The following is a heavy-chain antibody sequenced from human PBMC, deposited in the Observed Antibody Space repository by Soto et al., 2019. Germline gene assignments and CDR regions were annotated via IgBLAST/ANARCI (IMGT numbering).Heavy chain of an antibody. CDR1: GFTFSNYG. CDR2: IWHDGNNK. Sequence: GSLRLSCAASGFTFSNYGMHWVRQAPGKGLEWVAIIWHDGNNKYYADSVRGRFIISRDNSKNTLYLQMNSLRAEDTAVYYCARDPDIVATIPDYWGQGTLVTVSS. J-gene: IGHJ4*02. CDR3: ARDPDIVATIPDY. D-gene: IGHD5-12*01. V-gene: IGHV3-33*01.